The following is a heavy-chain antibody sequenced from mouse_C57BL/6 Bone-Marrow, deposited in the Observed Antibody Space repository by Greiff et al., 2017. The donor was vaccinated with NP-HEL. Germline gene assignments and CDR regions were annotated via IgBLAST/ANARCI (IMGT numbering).Heavy chain of an antibody. CDR3: ARDYDYGGFAY. CDR1: GFTFSDYY. D-gene: IGHD2-4*01. V-gene: IGHV5-12*01. CDR2: ISNGGGST. J-gene: IGHJ3*01. Sequence: EVQLVESGGGLVQPGGSLKLSCAASGFTFSDYYMYWVRQTPEKRLEWVAYISNGGGSTYYPDTVKGRFTISSDNAKNTLYLQMSLLKSEDTAMYYCARDYDYGGFAYWGQGTLVTVSA.